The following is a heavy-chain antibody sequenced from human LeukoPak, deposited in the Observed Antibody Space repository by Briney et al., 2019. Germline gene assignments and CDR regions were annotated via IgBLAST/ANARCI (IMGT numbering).Heavy chain of an antibody. Sequence: GGSLKLSCVASGFXFSGSAIHWVRQASGKGLEWVGRIRSKANSYATTYAASVKGRFTISRDDSKNTAYLQMNSLKTEDTAVYYCTGTYLRGAFDIWGQGTMVTVSS. CDR1: GFXFSGSA. J-gene: IGHJ3*02. CDR2: IRSKANSYAT. D-gene: IGHD2-2*01. CDR3: TGTYLRGAFDI. V-gene: IGHV3-73*01.